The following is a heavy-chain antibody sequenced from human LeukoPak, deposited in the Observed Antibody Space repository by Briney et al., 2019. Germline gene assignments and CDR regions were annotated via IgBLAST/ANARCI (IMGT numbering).Heavy chain of an antibody. CDR1: GFTFSSHS. V-gene: IGHV3-21*01. CDR2: ISSSSSYI. CDR3: ARYSSGWYSNYFDY. D-gene: IGHD6-19*01. Sequence: GGSLGLSCAASGFTFSSHSMNWVRQAPGKGLEWVSSISSSSSYIYYADSVKGRFTISRDNAKNSLYLQMNSLRAEDTAVYYCARYSSGWYSNYFDYWGQGTLVTVSS. J-gene: IGHJ4*02.